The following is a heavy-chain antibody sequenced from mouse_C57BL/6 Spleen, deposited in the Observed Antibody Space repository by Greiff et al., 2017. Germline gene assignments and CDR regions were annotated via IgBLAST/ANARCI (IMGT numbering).Heavy chain of an antibody. CDR3: ARNTAHYDY. V-gene: IGHV1-54*01. CDR1: GYAFTNYL. D-gene: IGHD3-1*01. CDR2: INPGSGGT. J-gene: IGHJ2*01. Sequence: VQLQQSGAELVRPGTSVKVSCKASGYAFTNYLIEWVKQRPGQGLEWIGVINPGSGGTNYNEKFKGKATLTADKSSSTAYMQLSSLTSEDSAVYFCARNTAHYDYWGQGTTLTVSS.